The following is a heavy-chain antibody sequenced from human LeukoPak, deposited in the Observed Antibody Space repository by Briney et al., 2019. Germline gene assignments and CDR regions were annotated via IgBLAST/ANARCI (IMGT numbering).Heavy chain of an antibody. Sequence: ASVKVSCKASGYTFTSYGISWVRQAPGQGLEWMGCISAYNGNTNYAQKLQGRVTMTTDTSTSTAYMELRSLRSDDTAVYYCARLGYCSSTSCRRFDPWGQGTLVTVSS. CDR2: ISAYNGNT. CDR1: GYTFTSYG. D-gene: IGHD2-2*01. CDR3: ARLGYCSSTSCRRFDP. V-gene: IGHV1-18*04. J-gene: IGHJ5*02.